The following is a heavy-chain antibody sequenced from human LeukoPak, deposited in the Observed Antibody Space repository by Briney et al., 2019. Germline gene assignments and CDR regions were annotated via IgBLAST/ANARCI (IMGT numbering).Heavy chain of an antibody. CDR2: ISSSSSYI. V-gene: IGHV3-21*04. CDR1: GFTFSSYS. J-gene: IGHJ4*02. CDR3: AKMAAAGREIPLVDY. Sequence: GGSLRLSCAASGFTFSSYSMNWVCQAPGKGLEWVSSISSSSSYIYYADSVKGRFTISRDNSKNTLYLQMNSLRAEDTAVYYCAKMAAAGREIPLVDYWGQGTLVTVSS. D-gene: IGHD6-13*01.